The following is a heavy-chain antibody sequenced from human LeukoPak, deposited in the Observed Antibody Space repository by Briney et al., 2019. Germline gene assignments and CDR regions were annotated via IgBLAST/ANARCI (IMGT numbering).Heavy chain of an antibody. V-gene: IGHV3-23*01. J-gene: IGHJ4*02. Sequence: GGSLRLSCAASGFTFSSYAMSWVRQAPGKGLEWVSAISGSGGSTYYADSVKGRFTISRDNAKNSLYLQMNSLRAEDTAVYYCARDAVLTMVRGVFSDWGQGTLVTVSS. D-gene: IGHD3-10*01. CDR1: GFTFSSYA. CDR3: ARDAVLTMVRGVFSD. CDR2: ISGSGGST.